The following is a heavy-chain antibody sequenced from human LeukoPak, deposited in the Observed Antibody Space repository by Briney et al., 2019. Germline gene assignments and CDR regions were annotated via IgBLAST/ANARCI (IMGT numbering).Heavy chain of an antibody. CDR3: ARGGARSPVDY. CDR1: GGSISGYY. D-gene: IGHD3-10*01. V-gene: IGHV4-59*08. Sequence: PSETLSLTCTVSGGSISGYYWSWIRRPPGKGLEWIGYIYYSGTTNYNPSLKSRVTVSVDTSKNQFSLKLSSVIAADTAVYYCARGGARSPVDYWGQGTLVTVSS. CDR2: IYYSGTT. J-gene: IGHJ4*02.